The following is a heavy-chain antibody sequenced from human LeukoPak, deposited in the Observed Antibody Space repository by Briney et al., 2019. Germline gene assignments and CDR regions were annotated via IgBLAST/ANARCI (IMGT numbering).Heavy chain of an antibody. D-gene: IGHD3-16*01. CDR1: GGTFISYA. CDR2: IIPIFGTA. J-gene: IGHJ4*02. CDR3: ARSWGTGNFDY. Sequence: ASVKVSCKASGGTFISYAISWVRQAPGQGLEWMGGIIPIFGTANYAQKFQGRVTITADKSTSTAYMELSSLRSEDTAVYYCARSWGTGNFDYWGQGTLVTVSS. V-gene: IGHV1-69*06.